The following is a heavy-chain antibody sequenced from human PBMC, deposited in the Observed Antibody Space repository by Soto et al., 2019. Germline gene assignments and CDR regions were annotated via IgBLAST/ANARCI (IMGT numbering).Heavy chain of an antibody. CDR3: ARDQGDRAFDI. CDR1: GGSISSGYYY. D-gene: IGHD3-10*01. J-gene: IGHJ3*02. Sequence: SETLSLTCTVSGGSISSGYYYWSWIRQPPGKGLEWIGYIYYSGSTYYNPSLKSRVTISVDTSKNQFSLKLSSVTAADTAVYYCARDQGDRAFDIWGQGTMVTVS. CDR2: IYYSGST. V-gene: IGHV4-30-4*01.